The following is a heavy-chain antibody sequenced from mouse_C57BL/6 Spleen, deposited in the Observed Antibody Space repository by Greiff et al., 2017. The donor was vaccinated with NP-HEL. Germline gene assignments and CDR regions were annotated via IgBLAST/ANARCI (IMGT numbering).Heavy chain of an antibody. CDR3: AISLDGYYCEVAY. Sequence: VQLQQPGAELVRPGSSVKLSCKASGYTFTSYWMDWVKQRPGQGLEWIGNIYPSDSETHYNQKFKDKATLTVDKSSSTAYMQLSSLTSEDSAVYYCAISLDGYYCEVAYWGQGTLVTVSA. V-gene: IGHV1-61*01. CDR1: GYTFTSYW. J-gene: IGHJ3*01. D-gene: IGHD2-3*01. CDR2: IYPSDSET.